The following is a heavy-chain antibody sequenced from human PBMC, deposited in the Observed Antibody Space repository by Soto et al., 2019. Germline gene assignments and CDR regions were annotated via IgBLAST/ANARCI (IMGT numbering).Heavy chain of an antibody. CDR3: ARGSGSSSGGGGVDY. J-gene: IGHJ4*02. Sequence: QVQLVQSGAEVKKPGASVKVSCKASGYTFTSYYMHWVRQAPGQGLEWMGIINPSGGSTSYAQKFQGRVTITRDTSTSTVYMGLGSLRSEDTAVYYCARGSGSSSGGGGVDYWGQGTLVTVSS. CDR1: GYTFTSYY. D-gene: IGHD6-6*01. V-gene: IGHV1-46*03. CDR2: INPSGGST.